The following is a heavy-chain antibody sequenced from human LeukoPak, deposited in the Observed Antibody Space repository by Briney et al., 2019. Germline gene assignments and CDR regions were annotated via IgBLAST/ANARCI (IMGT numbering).Heavy chain of an antibody. Sequence: GGSLRLSCAASGFTFSSYEMNWVRQAPGKGLEGVSYISSSGSTIYYADSVKGRFTISRDNAKNSLYLQMNSLRAEDTAVYYCAREMYYYDSSGYFDYWGQGTLVTVSS. CDR2: ISSSGSTI. CDR1: GFTFSSYE. V-gene: IGHV3-48*03. D-gene: IGHD3-22*01. CDR3: AREMYYYDSSGYFDY. J-gene: IGHJ4*02.